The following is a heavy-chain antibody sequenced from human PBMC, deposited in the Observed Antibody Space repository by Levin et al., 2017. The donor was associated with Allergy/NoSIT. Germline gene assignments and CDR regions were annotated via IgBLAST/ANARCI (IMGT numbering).Heavy chain of an antibody. CDR1: GFSFSDYN. CDR3: ARASAYDERDY. J-gene: IGHJ4*02. Sequence: SGGSLRLSCAASGFSFSDYNMNWVRQAPGKGLEWVSTISGRSSYIIYADSVKGRFTISRDNATNSLFLQMNSLRAEDTAVYYCARASAYDERDYWGQGALVNVSS. D-gene: IGHD5-12*01. CDR2: ISGRSSYI. V-gene: IGHV3-21*01.